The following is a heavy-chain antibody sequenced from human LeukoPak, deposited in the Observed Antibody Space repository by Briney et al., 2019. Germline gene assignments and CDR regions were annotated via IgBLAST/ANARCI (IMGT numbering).Heavy chain of an antibody. J-gene: IGHJ3*02. CDR1: GGSLSSYY. CDR2: IYTSGST. Sequence: SETLSLTCTVSGGSLSSYYWNWIRQPAGEGLEWIGRIYTSGSTNYNPSLKSRVTMSVETPKNQFSLKLSSVTAADTAVYYCAREGSAFDIWGQGTMVTVSS. V-gene: IGHV4-4*07. CDR3: AREGSAFDI.